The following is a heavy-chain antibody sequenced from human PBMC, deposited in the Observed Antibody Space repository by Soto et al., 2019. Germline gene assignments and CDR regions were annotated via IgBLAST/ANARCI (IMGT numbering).Heavy chain of an antibody. CDR3: ASRTHYYYDSSGFDY. CDR1: GGSISSSNC. Sequence: SETLSLTPALSGGSISSSNCWSWVRQPPGKGLEWIGEIYHSGSTNYNPSLKSRVTISVDKSKNQFSLKLSSVTAADTVVYYCASRTHYYYDSSGFDYWGQGTLVTVSS. D-gene: IGHD3-22*01. J-gene: IGHJ4*02. CDR2: IYHSGST. V-gene: IGHV4-4*02.